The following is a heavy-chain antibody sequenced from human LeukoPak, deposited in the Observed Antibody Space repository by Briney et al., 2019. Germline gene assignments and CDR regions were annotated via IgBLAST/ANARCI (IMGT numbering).Heavy chain of an antibody. D-gene: IGHD6-19*01. CDR3: ARLVAVADPADY. Sequence: PSETLSLTCTVSGYSISSGYYWGWIRQPPGKGLEWIGSIYHSGSTNYNPSLKSRVTISVDTSKNQFSLKLSSVTAADTAVYYCARLVAVADPADYWGQGTLVTVSS. CDR2: IYHSGST. J-gene: IGHJ4*02. V-gene: IGHV4-38-2*02. CDR1: GYSISSGYY.